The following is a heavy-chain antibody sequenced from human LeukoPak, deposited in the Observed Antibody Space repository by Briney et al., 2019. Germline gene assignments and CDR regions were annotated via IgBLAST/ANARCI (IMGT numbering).Heavy chain of an antibody. Sequence: GGSLRLSCAASGFTFSSYAMSWVRQAPGKGLEWVSAISGSGGSTYYADSVKGRFTIPRDNSKNTLYLQMNSLRAEDTAVYYCAKRSNYDFSGYYYYMDVWGKGTTVTVSS. D-gene: IGHD3-3*01. CDR1: GFTFSSYA. J-gene: IGHJ6*03. V-gene: IGHV3-23*01. CDR3: AKRSNYDFSGYYYYMDV. CDR2: ISGSGGST.